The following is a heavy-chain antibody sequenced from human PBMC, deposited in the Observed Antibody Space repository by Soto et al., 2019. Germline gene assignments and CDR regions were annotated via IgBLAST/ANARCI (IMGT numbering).Heavy chain of an antibody. CDR1: GFTFSSYG. V-gene: IGHV3-33*01. J-gene: IGHJ6*02. D-gene: IGHD4-17*01. CDR2: IWYDGSNK. CDR3: AREGFDYGDQGGMDV. Sequence: QVPLVESGGGVVQPGRSLRLSCAASGFTFSSYGMHWVRQAPGKGLEWVAVIWYDGSNKYYADSVKGRFTISRDNSKNTLYLQMNSLRAEDTAVYYCAREGFDYGDQGGMDVWGQGTTVTVSS.